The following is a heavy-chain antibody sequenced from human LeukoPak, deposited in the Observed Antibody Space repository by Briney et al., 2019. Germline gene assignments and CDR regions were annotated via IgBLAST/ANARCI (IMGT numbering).Heavy chain of an antibody. J-gene: IGHJ4*02. V-gene: IGHV4-59*11. D-gene: IGHD3-22*01. CDR3: ARGRPTYYYDSSGYPYFDY. CDR2: ISYSGSA. CDR1: GGSINNHI. Sequence: SETLSLTCSVSGGSINNHIWSWIRQPPGKGLEWIGYISYSGSANYNPSLKSRVTISVDTSKNQFSLKLSSVTAADTAVYYCARGRPTYYYDSSGYPYFDYWGQGTLVTVSS.